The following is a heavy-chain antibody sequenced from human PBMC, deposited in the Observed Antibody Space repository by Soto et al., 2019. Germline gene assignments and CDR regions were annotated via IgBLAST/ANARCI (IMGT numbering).Heavy chain of an antibody. D-gene: IGHD2-15*01. Sequence: QVQLVESGGGVVQPGRSLRLSCAASGFTFSSYGMHWVRQAPGKGLEWVAIIWYDGSNKYYADSVKGRFTISRDNPKNTLYLQMNSLRAEDTAVYYCLVVSETLGGSWGQGTLVTVSS. CDR3: LVVSETLGGS. V-gene: IGHV3-33*03. J-gene: IGHJ5*02. CDR2: IWYDGSNK. CDR1: GFTFSSYG.